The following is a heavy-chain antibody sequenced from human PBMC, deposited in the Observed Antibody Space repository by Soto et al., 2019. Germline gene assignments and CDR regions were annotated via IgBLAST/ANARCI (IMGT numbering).Heavy chain of an antibody. Sequence: EVQPVESGGGLVQPGGSLKLSCAASGFTFSGSSVHWVRQASGKGLEWVGRIRNKANSYATAYAASVRGRFTISRDDSKNTAFLQMNSLNTEDTAVYYCISHSPEDMIRTWGQGTLVTVSS. V-gene: IGHV3-73*02. J-gene: IGHJ4*02. CDR2: IRNKANSYAT. CDR3: ISHSPEDMIRT. D-gene: IGHD2-15*01. CDR1: GFTFSGSS.